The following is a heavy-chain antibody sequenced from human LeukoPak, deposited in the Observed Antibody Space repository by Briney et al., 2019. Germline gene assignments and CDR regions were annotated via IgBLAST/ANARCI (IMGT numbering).Heavy chain of an antibody. CDR3: ARDRHHRFGELFP. CDR2: ISSSGYYI. V-gene: IGHV3-21*01. Sequence: KPGGSLRLSCAASGFTFSSYTMNWVRQAPGKGLEWVSSISSSGYYIYYADSMKGRFTISRDNAKNSLYLQMNSLRAEDTAVYYCARDRHHRFGELFPWGQGTRVTVSS. CDR1: GFTFSSYT. D-gene: IGHD3-10*01. J-gene: IGHJ4*02.